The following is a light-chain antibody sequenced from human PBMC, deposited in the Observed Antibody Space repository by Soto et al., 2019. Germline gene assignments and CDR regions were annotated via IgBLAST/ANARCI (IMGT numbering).Light chain of an antibody. J-gene: IGKJ1*01. CDR2: DAS. CDR1: QSVSSY. Sequence: EIVLTQSPATLSLSPGERATLSCRASQSVSSYLAWYQQKPGQAPRLLIYDASNRATGIPARFSGSGSGTDFTLTISSLEPEDFAVYYCQQYNKWPQTFGPGTKVDIK. CDR3: QQYNKWPQT. V-gene: IGKV3-11*01.